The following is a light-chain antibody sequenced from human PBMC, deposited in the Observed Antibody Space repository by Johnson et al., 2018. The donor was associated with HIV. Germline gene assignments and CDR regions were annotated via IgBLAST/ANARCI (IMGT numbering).Light chain of an antibody. CDR2: ENN. CDR3: GTWDSSLSAYV. CDR1: SSNIGNNY. V-gene: IGLV1-51*01. Sequence: QSVLTQPPSVSAAPGQKVTISCSGSSSNIGNNYVSWYQQLPGTAPKLLIYENNKRPSGIPDRFSGSKSGTSATLGITGLQTGDEADYYCGTWDSSLSAYVFSTATQVTVL. J-gene: IGLJ1*01.